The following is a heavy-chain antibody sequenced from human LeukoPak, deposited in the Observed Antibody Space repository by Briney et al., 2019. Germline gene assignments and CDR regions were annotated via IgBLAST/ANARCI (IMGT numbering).Heavy chain of an antibody. J-gene: IGHJ4*02. CDR1: GFTFSNYA. Sequence: GGSLRLSCEASGFTFSNYAMSWVRQAPGKGLECVSPISGSGGSTYSRDSVKGRFTVSRDNSKNPLYLQMDSLRAEDTAVYYCAKSPAGSSWPSIDYWGQGTLVTVSS. CDR2: ISGSGGST. CDR3: AKSPAGSSWPSIDY. V-gene: IGHV3-23*01. D-gene: IGHD6-13*01.